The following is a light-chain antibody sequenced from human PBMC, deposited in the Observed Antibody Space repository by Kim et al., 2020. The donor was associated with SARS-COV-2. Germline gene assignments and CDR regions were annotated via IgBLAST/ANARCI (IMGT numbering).Light chain of an antibody. CDR1: SSDVGGYNY. J-gene: IGLJ3*02. CDR3: SSYTSSSTWV. Sequence: GQSITISCTGTSSDVGGYNYVSWYQQHPGKGPKLMIYDVSNRPSGVSNRFSGSKCGNTASLTISGLQAEDEADYYCSSYTSSSTWVFGGGTQLTVL. CDR2: DVS. V-gene: IGLV2-14*03.